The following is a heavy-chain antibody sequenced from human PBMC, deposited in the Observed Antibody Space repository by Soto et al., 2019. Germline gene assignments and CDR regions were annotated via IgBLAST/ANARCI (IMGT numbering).Heavy chain of an antibody. V-gene: IGHV2-5*02. CDR2: IYWDDDK. Sequence: QITLKESGPTLVKPTQTLTLTCTFSGFSLTTRGVGVGWIRQPPGKALECLALIYWDDDKRYSPSLQSRLSITKDTSKNQVVQTLTNVDPVDTATYYCAHIPNYYQYDWFDPWGQGTLVSVPS. D-gene: IGHD3-16*01. CDR3: AHIPNYYQYDWFDP. J-gene: IGHJ5*02. CDR1: GFSLTTRGVG.